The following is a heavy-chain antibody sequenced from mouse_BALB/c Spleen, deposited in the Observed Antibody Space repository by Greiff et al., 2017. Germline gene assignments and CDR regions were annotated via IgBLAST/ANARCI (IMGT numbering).Heavy chain of an antibody. CDR3: ARDGNYCYAMDY. CDR1: GFSLTSYG. D-gene: IGHD2-1*01. J-gene: IGHJ4*01. V-gene: IGHV2-9*02. CDR2: IWAGGST. Sequence: VKLMESGPGLVAPSQSLSITCTVSGFSLTSYGVHWVRQPPGKGLEWLGVIWAGGSTNYNSALMSRLSISKDNSKSQVFLKMNSLQTDDTAMYYCARDGNYCYAMDYWGQGTSGTVSS.